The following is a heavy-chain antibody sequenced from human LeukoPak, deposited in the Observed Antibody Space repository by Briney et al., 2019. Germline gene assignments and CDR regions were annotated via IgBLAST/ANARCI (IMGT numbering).Heavy chain of an antibody. D-gene: IGHD6-13*01. CDR2: ISSSGTTI. V-gene: IGHV3-11*01. CDR1: GFTFSDYY. Sequence: PGGSLRLSCAASGFTFSDYYMSWIPQGPGKGLEWVLYISSSGTTIYYADSVKGRFTISKDNAKNSLYLQMNSLRAEDTAVYYCASIAAAKLSPFDYWGQGTLVTVSS. CDR3: ASIAAAKLSPFDY. J-gene: IGHJ4*02.